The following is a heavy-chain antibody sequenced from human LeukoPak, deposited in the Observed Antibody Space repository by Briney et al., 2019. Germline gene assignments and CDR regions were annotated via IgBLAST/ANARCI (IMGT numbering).Heavy chain of an antibody. CDR1: GFTVSRNY. J-gene: IGHJ4*02. D-gene: IGHD6-19*01. CDR2: ICSGGTT. CDR3: ARVGYSSGWYFDY. Sequence: GGSLRLSCAASGFTVSRNYMNWVRQAPGKGLEWVSVICSGGTTYYADSVKGRFTISRDNAQKSLYLQMNSLRAEDTAVYYCARVGYSSGWYFDYWGQGTLVTVSS. V-gene: IGHV3-53*01.